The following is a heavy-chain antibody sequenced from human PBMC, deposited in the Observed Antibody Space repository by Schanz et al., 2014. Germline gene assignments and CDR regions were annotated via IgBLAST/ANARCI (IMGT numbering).Heavy chain of an antibody. CDR1: GGSISSYY. J-gene: IGHJ4*02. CDR2: IYYTAST. D-gene: IGHD1-26*01. V-gene: IGHV4-59*12. Sequence: QVQLQESGPGLVKPSESLSLTCTVSGGSISSYYWSWIRQPPGKGLEWIGYIYYTASTNYNPSLRSRFTISADTPKNQFSLKLTSVTAADTAVYYCARYTGAYFDYWGQGTLVTVSS. CDR3: ARYTGAYFDY.